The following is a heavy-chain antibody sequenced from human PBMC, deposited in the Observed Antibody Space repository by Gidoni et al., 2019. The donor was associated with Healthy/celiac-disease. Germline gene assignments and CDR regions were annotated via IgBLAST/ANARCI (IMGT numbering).Heavy chain of an antibody. Sequence: EVQVVESGGGLVKPGGSLRLSCAASGFTFSNAWMSWVRQAPGKGLEWVGRIKSKPDGGTTDYAAPVKGRFTISRDDSENTLYLQMNSLKTEDTAVYFCTTVRYGWSDNWGQGTLVTVSS. J-gene: IGHJ4*02. CDR1: GFTFSNAW. CDR3: TTVRYGWSDN. D-gene: IGHD4-17*01. CDR2: IKSKPDGGTT. V-gene: IGHV3-15*01.